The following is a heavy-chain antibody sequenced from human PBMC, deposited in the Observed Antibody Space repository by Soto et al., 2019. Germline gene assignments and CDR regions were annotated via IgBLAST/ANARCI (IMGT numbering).Heavy chain of an antibody. CDR3: ARDRNKLWKNDAFDI. J-gene: IGHJ3*02. V-gene: IGHV4-59*01. CDR1: GDSLNSYY. Sequence: QVQLQESGPGLVKPSETLSLTCSVSGDSLNSYYWSWIRQSPGKGLEWLGYIYYSGDTKYNPSLQSRISISVDTTENQFPLRLSSVTAADTAVYFCARDRNKLWKNDAFDIWGQGTMVTVSS. D-gene: IGHD1-1*01. CDR2: IYYSGDT.